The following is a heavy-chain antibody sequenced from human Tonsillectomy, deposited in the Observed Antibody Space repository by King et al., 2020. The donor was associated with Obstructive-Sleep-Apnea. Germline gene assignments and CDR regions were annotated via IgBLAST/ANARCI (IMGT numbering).Heavy chain of an antibody. D-gene: IGHD2-2*01. V-gene: IGHV4-39*07. Sequence: QLQESGPGLVKPSETLSLTCTVSGGSITTTTYFWGWIRQPPGKGLEWIGSIHYSGTTYYNPSLSSRVTISVETSKKQFSLKLNSVTAADTAVYYCAREGGGLCTSTSCYAIFDPWGQGTLVTVSS. CDR3: AREGGGLCTSTSCYAIFDP. CDR2: IHYSGTT. J-gene: IGHJ5*02. CDR1: GGSITTTTYF.